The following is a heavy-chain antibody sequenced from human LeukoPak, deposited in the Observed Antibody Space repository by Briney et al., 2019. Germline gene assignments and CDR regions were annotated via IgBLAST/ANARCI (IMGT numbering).Heavy chain of an antibody. J-gene: IGHJ4*02. Sequence: SLILSCASSGLTFSSYGMHWVRPAPGKGLEWVAVISYDGSNKYYADSVKGRFTISRDNSKNTLYLQMNSLRAEDTAVYYCASVGVAGGVYFDYWGQGTLVTVSS. CDR3: ASVGVAGGVYFDY. CDR1: GLTFSSYG. CDR2: ISYDGSNK. V-gene: IGHV3-30*03. D-gene: IGHD6-19*01.